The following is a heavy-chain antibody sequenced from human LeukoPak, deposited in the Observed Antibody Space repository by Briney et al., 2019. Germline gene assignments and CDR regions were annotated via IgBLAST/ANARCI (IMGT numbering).Heavy chain of an antibody. D-gene: IGHD3-3*01. J-gene: IGHJ5*02. Sequence: GASVKVSCKASGGTFSSYAISWVRQAPGQGLEWMGGIIPIFGTANYAQKFQGRVTITADESTSTAYMELSSLRSEDTAVYYCARVYDFWSGYVSYNWLDPWGQGTLVTVSS. CDR2: IIPIFGTA. CDR1: GGTFSSYA. V-gene: IGHV1-69*13. CDR3: ARVYDFWSGYVSYNWLDP.